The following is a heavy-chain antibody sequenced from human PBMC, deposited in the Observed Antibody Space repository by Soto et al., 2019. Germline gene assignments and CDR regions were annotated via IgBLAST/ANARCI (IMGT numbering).Heavy chain of an antibody. CDR3: ARETDSGSYYTFDI. CDR1: GGSISSYY. D-gene: IGHD1-26*01. Sequence: QVQLQESGPGLVKPSETLSLTCTVSGGSISSYYWSWIRQPPGKGLEWIGNIHNNGSTNYKPSLKSRVTISVDTSKNQFSLKLSSVTAADTAVYYCARETDSGSYYTFDIWGQGTMVTVSS. V-gene: IGHV4-59*01. J-gene: IGHJ3*02. CDR2: IHNNGST.